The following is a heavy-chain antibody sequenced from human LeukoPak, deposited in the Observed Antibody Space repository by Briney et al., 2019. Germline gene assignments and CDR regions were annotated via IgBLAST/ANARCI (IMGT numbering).Heavy chain of an antibody. V-gene: IGHV1-2*02. Sequence: ASVKVSCTASGYIFTGYYMHWVRQAPGQGLEWMGWINPNSGGTNYAQKFQGRVTMTRDTSISTAYMELSRLRSDDTAVYYCARAPPYSSSPGGFDPWGQGTLVTVSS. D-gene: IGHD6-13*01. CDR3: ARAPPYSSSPGGFDP. CDR2: INPNSGGT. CDR1: GYIFTGYY. J-gene: IGHJ5*02.